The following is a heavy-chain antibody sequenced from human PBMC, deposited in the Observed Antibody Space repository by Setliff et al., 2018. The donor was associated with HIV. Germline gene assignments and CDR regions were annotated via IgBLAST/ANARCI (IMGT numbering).Heavy chain of an antibody. CDR3: ARDYFDSSAYHYGFGAFDI. CDR2: ISPSGGSA. D-gene: IGHD3-22*01. CDR1: GYTFTSYY. V-gene: IGHV1-46*01. Sequence: ASVKVSCKASGYTFTSYYLHWVRQAPGQGLEWMGMISPSGGSASYAQKFQGRVTMSRDTSTSTVYMELSSLRSEDTAAYYCARDYFDSSAYHYGFGAFDIWGQGTMVTVSS. J-gene: IGHJ3*02.